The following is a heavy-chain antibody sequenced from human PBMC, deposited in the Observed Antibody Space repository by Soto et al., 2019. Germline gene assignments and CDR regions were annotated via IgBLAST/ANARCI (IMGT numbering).Heavy chain of an antibody. Sequence: QVQLQESGPGLVKPLETLSLTCTVSGGSISTYYWSWIRQPPGKEVEWIGYIYHSGNTNYNPSLKSRVTISIDTSKNQFSLRLSSVTAADTAVYYCARDFGYCSTTSCGHYYYMDVWGKGTTVTVSS. CDR2: IYHSGNT. D-gene: IGHD2-2*01. CDR1: GGSISTYY. CDR3: ARDFGYCSTTSCGHYYYMDV. J-gene: IGHJ6*03. V-gene: IGHV4-59*01.